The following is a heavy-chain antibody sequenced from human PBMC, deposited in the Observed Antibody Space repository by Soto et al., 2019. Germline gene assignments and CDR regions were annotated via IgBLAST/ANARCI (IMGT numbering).Heavy chain of an antibody. Sequence: SETLSLTCAVYGGSFSGYYWSWIRQPPGKGLEWIGEINHSGSTNYNPSLKSRVTISVDTSKNQFSLKLSSVTAADTAVYYCARENVIRGYSYGFDYWGQGTLVTVSS. CDR3: ARENVIRGYSYGFDY. J-gene: IGHJ4*02. V-gene: IGHV4-34*01. D-gene: IGHD5-18*01. CDR2: INHSGST. CDR1: GGSFSGYY.